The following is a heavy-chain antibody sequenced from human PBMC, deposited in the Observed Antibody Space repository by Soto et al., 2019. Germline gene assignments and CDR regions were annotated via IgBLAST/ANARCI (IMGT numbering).Heavy chain of an antibody. Sequence: EVQLVESGGGLVQPGGSLKLSCAASGFIVSGFGILWVRQASGKGLEWVGRIRDKGNNYATTYAASMKGRFTISRDDSETTAFLQMNSLITEDTAVYYCARYRPCSGALDYWGQGTLVTVSS. V-gene: IGHV3-73*02. CDR2: IRDKGNNYAT. D-gene: IGHD3-10*02. J-gene: IGHJ4*02. CDR1: GFIVSGFG. CDR3: ARYRPCSGALDY.